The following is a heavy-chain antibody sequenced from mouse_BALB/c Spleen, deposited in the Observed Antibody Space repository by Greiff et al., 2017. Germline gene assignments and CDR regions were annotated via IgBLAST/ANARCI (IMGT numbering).Heavy chain of an antibody. CDR1: GDSITSGY. Sequence: EVKVEESGPSLVKPSQTLSLTCSVTGDSITSGYWNWIRKFPGNKLEYMGYISYSGSTYYNPSLKSRISITRDTSKNQYYLQLNSVTTEDTATYYCARSHYYGSSSYYFDYWGQGTTLTVSS. CDR2: ISYSGST. J-gene: IGHJ2*01. D-gene: IGHD1-1*01. CDR3: ARSHYYGSSSYYFDY. V-gene: IGHV3-8*02.